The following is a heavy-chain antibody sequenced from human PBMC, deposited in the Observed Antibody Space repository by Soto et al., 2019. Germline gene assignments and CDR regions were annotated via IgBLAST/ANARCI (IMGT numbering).Heavy chain of an antibody. CDR2: ISGSGGST. J-gene: IGHJ3*02. CDR3: ATDRVWRVAYI. Sequence: GWSLRLSCAASGFTFSSYAMSWVRQAPGKGLEWVSAISGSGGSTYYADSVKGRFTISRDNSKNTLYLQMNSLRAEDTAVYYCATDRVWRVAYIWGQGTMVTVS. D-gene: IGHD5-12*01. V-gene: IGHV3-23*01. CDR1: GFTFSSYA.